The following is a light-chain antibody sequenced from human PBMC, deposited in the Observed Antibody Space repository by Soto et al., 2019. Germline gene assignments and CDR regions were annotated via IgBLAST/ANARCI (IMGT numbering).Light chain of an antibody. CDR2: DAS. V-gene: IGKV3-15*01. CDR3: QQYNNWPRT. J-gene: IGKJ1*01. Sequence: EIVLTQSPATLSLSPGGRATLSCRASQSVSSYLAWYQQKPGQAPRLLIYDASTRATGIPARFSGSGSGTEFTLTISSLQSEDFAVYYCQQYNNWPRTFGQGTKVDIK. CDR1: QSVSSY.